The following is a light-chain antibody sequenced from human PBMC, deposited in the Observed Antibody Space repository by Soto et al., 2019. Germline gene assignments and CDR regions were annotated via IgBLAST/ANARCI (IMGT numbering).Light chain of an antibody. Sequence: DIQMTQSPSSVSASVGDRATITCRASQSILRYLNWYQQKPGKAPNLLISAASNLQSGVPSRFSGSGSGTEFTLTISSLQPEDFATYYCQHTYTTPPCTFGKGTKV. V-gene: IGKV1-39*01. CDR2: AAS. CDR1: QSILRY. CDR3: QHTYTTPPCT. J-gene: IGKJ1*01.